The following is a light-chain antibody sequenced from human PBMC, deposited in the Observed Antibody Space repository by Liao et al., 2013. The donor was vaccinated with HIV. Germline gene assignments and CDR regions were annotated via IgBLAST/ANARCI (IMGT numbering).Light chain of an antibody. CDR1: KLGDEY. J-gene: IGLJ2*01. CDR2: QDT. CDR3: QAWDSATVV. V-gene: IGLV3-1*01. Sequence: SYELTQPPSVSVSPGQTASIICSGDKLGDEYASWYQQKPGQSPVLVIYQDTRRPSGIPERFSGSNSGNTATLTISGTQAMDEADYYCQAWDSATVVFGGGTTLTVL.